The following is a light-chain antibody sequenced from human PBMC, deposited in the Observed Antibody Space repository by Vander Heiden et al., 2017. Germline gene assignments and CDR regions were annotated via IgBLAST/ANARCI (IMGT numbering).Light chain of an antibody. V-gene: IGKV3-15*01. J-gene: IGKJ1*01. CDR2: GAS. CDR3: QQYNNWPPWT. CDR1: QSVSSN. Sequence: EIVMTQSPATLSVSPGDRATLSCRASQSVSSNLAWYQQKPGQAPRLLIYGASTRATGIPARFRGSGSGTEFTLTISSLQSEDFAVYYCQQYNNWPPWTFGQGTKVEIK.